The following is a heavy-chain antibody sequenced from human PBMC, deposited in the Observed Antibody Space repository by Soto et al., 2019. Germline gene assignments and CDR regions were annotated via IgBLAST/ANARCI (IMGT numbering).Heavy chain of an antibody. CDR1: GFTFSGSA. D-gene: IGHD6-13*01. Sequence: EVPLVESGGGLVQPGGSLKLSCAASGFTFSGSAMHWVRQASGKGLEWVGRIRSKANSYATAYAASVKGRFTISRDDSKNTAYLQMNSLKTEDTAVYYCTRQVAAAGNDYWGQGTLVTVSS. J-gene: IGHJ4*02. V-gene: IGHV3-73*02. CDR2: IRSKANSYAT. CDR3: TRQVAAAGNDY.